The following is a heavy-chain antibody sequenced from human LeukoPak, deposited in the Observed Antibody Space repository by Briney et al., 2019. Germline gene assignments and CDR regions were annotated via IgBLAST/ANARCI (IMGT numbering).Heavy chain of an antibody. CDR1: GFTFDDYA. CDR3: AKVSDSGYDYFDY. V-gene: IGHV3-9*01. D-gene: IGHD5-12*01. J-gene: IGHJ4*02. CDR2: ISWNSGSI. Sequence: GRSLRLSCAASGFTFDDYAMRWVRQAPGKGLEWVSGISWNSGSIGYADSVKGRFTISRDNAKNSLYLQMNSLRAEDTALYYCAKVSDSGYDYFDYWGQGTLVTVSS.